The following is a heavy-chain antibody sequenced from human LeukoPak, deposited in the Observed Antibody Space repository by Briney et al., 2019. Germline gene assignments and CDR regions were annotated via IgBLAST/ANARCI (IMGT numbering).Heavy chain of an antibody. CDR3: ARDPDWGSGYFDS. Sequence: SETLSLTCTVSGDSISSNGSYWGWIRQPPGKGLEWIGSVYYSGSDYFNPSLESRVTISLDTSKNQFSLRLTSVTAADTAVYYCARDPDWGSGYFDSWGQGTLVTVSA. CDR1: GDSISSNGSY. V-gene: IGHV4-39*07. J-gene: IGHJ4*02. D-gene: IGHD3-16*01. CDR2: VYYSGSD.